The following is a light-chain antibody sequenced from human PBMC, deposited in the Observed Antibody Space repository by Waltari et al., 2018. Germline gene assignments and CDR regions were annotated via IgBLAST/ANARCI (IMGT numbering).Light chain of an antibody. CDR1: SSNIGAGYT. V-gene: IGLV1-40*01. J-gene: IGLJ1*01. CDR2: GNN. CDR3: QSFDSRLSGYV. Sequence: SVLTQPPSVSEAPGTRVTISCPGSSSNIGAGYTLPWYQQLPGTAHKVLIYGNNNRPSGVPDRFSGSKSGTSASLAITGLQAEDEADYYCQSFDSRLSGYVFGTGTEVTVL.